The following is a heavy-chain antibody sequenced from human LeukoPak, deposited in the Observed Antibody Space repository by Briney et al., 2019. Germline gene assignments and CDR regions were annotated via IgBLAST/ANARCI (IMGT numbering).Heavy chain of an antibody. J-gene: IGHJ3*02. CDR2: IYYSGST. CDR1: GGSISSSSYY. V-gene: IGHV4-39*01. Sequence: SETLSLTCTVSGGSISSSSYYWGWIRQPPGKGLEWIGSIYYSGSTYYNPSLKSRVTISVDTSKNQFSLKLSSVTAADTAVYYCARGLADSGYDHPAFDIWGQGTMVTVSS. CDR3: ARGLADSGYDHPAFDI. D-gene: IGHD5-12*01.